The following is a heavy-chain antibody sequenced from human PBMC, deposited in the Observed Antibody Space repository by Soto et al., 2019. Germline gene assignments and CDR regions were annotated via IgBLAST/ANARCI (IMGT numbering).Heavy chain of an antibody. D-gene: IGHD4-17*01. J-gene: IGHJ6*02. CDR1: GGSISNVNYC. V-gene: IGHV4-30-4*01. CDR2: IYDGGST. CDR3: ARAHYGDYGYGMDV. Sequence: SETLSLTCTVSGGSISNVNYCWSWIRQSPDKGLEWIGHIYDGGSTYNNPSLRSRLTILVDTSKNQFSLKLSSVTAADTAVYYCARAHYGDYGYGMDVWGQGTTVTVSS.